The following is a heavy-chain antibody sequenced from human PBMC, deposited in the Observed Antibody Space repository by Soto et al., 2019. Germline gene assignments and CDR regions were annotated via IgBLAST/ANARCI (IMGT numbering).Heavy chain of an antibody. CDR2: IIPIFGTS. J-gene: IGHJ4*02. CDR1: GGTVSNYA. Sequence: ASVKVSCKASGGTVSNYALSWVRQAPGQGLEWMGGIIPIFGTSNYAQKFQGRVAITADESTNTAYIDLSSLRSEDTAVYYCARARGYSYGDQYFDYWGQGTLVTVSS. V-gene: IGHV1-69*13. D-gene: IGHD5-18*01. CDR3: ARARGYSYGDQYFDY.